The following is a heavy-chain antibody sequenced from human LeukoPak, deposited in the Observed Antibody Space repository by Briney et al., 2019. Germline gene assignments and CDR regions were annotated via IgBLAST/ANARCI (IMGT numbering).Heavy chain of an antibody. J-gene: IGHJ5*02. CDR1: GGSISSYY. V-gene: IGHV4-4*07. Sequence: SETLSLTCNVSGGSISSYYWSWIRQPAGKGLEWIGRIYTSGSTNYNPSLKSRVTMSVDTSKNQFSLKLSSVTAADTAVYYCARVYVQLERRGNWFDPWGQGTLVTVSS. D-gene: IGHD1-1*01. CDR2: IYTSGST. CDR3: ARVYVQLERRGNWFDP.